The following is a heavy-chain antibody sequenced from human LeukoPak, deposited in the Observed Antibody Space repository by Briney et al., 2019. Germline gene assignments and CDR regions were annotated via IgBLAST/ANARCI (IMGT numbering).Heavy chain of an antibody. J-gene: IGHJ6*02. CDR2: TYYNGNT. CDR3: ARGRSNYYGMDV. CDR1: GGSFSGYY. V-gene: IGHV4-59*01. D-gene: IGHD1-26*01. Sequence: SLSLTCAVYGGSFSGYYWNWVRPPPGEGREWVGYTYYNGNTNYSPSLKSRVTMSVATSKNLFSLKASSGTAAGAARYYCARGRSNYYGMDVWGQGTTVTVSS.